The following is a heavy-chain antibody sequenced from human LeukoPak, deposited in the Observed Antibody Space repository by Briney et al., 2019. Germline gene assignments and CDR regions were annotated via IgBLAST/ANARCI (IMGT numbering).Heavy chain of an antibody. D-gene: IGHD4-17*01. J-gene: IGHJ3*02. CDR2: IWYDGSNK. V-gene: IGHV3-33*06. CDR3: AKNQYGDYYDAFDI. Sequence: GGSLRLSCAASGFTFSSYGMHWVRQAPGKGLEWVAVIWYDGSNKYYADSVKGRFTISRDNSKNTLYLQMNSLRAEDTAVYYCAKNQYGDYYDAFDIWGQGTMVTVSS. CDR1: GFTFSSYG.